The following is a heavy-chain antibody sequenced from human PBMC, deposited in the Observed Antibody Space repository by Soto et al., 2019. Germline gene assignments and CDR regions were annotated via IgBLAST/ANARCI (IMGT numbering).Heavy chain of an antibody. V-gene: IGHV3-21*01. CDR1: GFTFSSYS. CDR2: ISSSSSYI. J-gene: IGHJ5*01. Sequence: GGSLRLSCAASGFTFSSYSMNRVRQAPGKGLEWVSSISSSSSYIYYAGSVKGRFTISRDNAKNSLYLQMNSLRAEDTAVYYCARAVPWELPRVLLWFDFWGPGTLVTVSS. CDR3: ARAVPWELPRVLLWFDF. D-gene: IGHD1-7*01.